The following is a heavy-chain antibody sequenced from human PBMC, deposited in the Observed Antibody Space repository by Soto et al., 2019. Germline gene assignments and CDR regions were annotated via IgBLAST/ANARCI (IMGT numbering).Heavy chain of an antibody. CDR1: GSTFSDHY. CDR2: SGNRANSDTT. V-gene: IGHV3-72*01. D-gene: IGHD1-26*01. CDR3: TRGYSGIDIYAFDI. J-gene: IGHJ3*02. Sequence: VQLVASGGGLVQPGGSLRLSCAASGSTFSDHYMDWVRQAPGKGLEWVGRSGNRANSDTTEYGSSVKGRFTISRDDSKNSMYLQMNSLKTEDTAVYYCTRGYSGIDIYAFDIWGQGTLVTVSA.